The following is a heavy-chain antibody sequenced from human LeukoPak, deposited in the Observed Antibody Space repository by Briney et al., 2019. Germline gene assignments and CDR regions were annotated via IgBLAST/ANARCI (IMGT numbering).Heavy chain of an antibody. CDR1: GGSISSYY. V-gene: IGHV4-59*01. CDR3: ARSGGPESTWISY. CDR2: IYYSGST. Sequence: PSETLSLTCTVSGGSISSYYWSWIRQPPGKGLEWIGYIYYSGSTNYNPSLKSRVTISVDTSKNQFSLKLSSVTAADTAVYYCARSGGPESTWISYWGQGTLVTVSS. D-gene: IGHD5-12*01. J-gene: IGHJ4*02.